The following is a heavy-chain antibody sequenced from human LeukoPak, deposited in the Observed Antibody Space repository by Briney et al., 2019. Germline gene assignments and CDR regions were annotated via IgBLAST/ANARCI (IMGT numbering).Heavy chain of an antibody. J-gene: IGHJ2*01. V-gene: IGHV4-39*01. D-gene: IGHD3-3*01. Sequence: MASETLSLTCTVSGDSISSSSYYWGWIRQPPGKGLEWIGSIYYSGSTYYNPSLKSRVTISVDTSKNQFSLKLSSVTAADTAVYYCARQNTIFGVVIYTGYFDLWGRGTLVTVSS. CDR2: IYYSGST. CDR3: ARQNTIFGVVIYTGYFDL. CDR1: GDSISSSSYY.